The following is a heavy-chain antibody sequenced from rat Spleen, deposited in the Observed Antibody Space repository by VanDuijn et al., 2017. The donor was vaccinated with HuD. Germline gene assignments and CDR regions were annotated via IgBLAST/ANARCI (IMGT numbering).Heavy chain of an antibody. J-gene: IGHJ1*01. CDR1: GFTFSNYG. Sequence: EVQLVESGGGLVQPGRSLKLSCAASGFTFSNYGMAWVRQAPTKGLEWVASITNSGGSTYYRDSVKGRFTISRDNAKSSLYLQMNSLKSEDTATYYCAREDYYNGNWYFDFWGPGTMVTVSS. V-gene: IGHV5S13*01. CDR2: ITNSGGST. CDR3: AREDYYNGNWYFDF. D-gene: IGHD1-1*01.